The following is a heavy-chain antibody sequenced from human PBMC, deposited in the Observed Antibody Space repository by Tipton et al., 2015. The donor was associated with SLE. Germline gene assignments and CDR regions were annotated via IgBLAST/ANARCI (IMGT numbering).Heavy chain of an antibody. CDR2: ISYDGSNK. CDR3: ARSGSYYNDAFDI. CDR1: GFPFSSYA. D-gene: IGHD1-26*01. J-gene: IGHJ3*02. V-gene: IGHV3-30-3*01. Sequence: SLRLSCAASGFPFSSYAMHWVRQAPGKGLVWVTIISYDGSNKYYADSVKGRFTISRDNSKNTLYLQMNSLRAEDTAVYYCARSGSYYNDAFDIWGQGTMVTVSS.